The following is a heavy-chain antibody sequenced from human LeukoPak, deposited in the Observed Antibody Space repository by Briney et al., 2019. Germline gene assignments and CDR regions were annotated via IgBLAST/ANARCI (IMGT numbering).Heavy chain of an antibody. Sequence: WASVKVSCKASGGTFSSYAISWVRQAPGQGLEWMGGIIPIFGTANYAQKFQGRATITADESTSTAYTELSSLRSEDTAVYYCAREGCSGGSYYRPPFDPWGQGTLVTVSS. D-gene: IGHD2-15*01. CDR2: IIPIFGTA. V-gene: IGHV1-69*13. J-gene: IGHJ5*02. CDR1: GGTFSSYA. CDR3: AREGCSGGSYYRPPFDP.